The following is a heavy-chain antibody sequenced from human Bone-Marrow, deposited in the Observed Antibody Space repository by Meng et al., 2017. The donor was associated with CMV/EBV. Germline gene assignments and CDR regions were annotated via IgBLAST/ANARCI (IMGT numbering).Heavy chain of an antibody. V-gene: IGHV1-2*02. CDR3: ARGSPLTGTLLAYCGGDCYSPAFDI. Sequence: ASVKVSCKASGYTFTGYYMHWVRQAPGQGLEWMGWINPNSGGTNYAQKFQGRVTMTRDTSISTAYMELSRLRSDDTAVYYCARGSPLTGTLLAYCGGDCYSPAFDIWGQGTRVTVSS. CDR1: GYTFTGYY. D-gene: IGHD2-21*01. J-gene: IGHJ3*02. CDR2: INPNSGGT.